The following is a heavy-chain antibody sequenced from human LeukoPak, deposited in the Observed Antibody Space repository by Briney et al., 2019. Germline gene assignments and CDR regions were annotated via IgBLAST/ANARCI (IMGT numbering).Heavy chain of an antibody. Sequence: GESLKIPCKGSGYSFTSYWIGWVRQMPGKGLEWMGIIYPGDSDTRYSPSFQGQVTISADKSISTAYLQWSSLRASDTAMYYCASSRAVAGTPLDYWGEGTLATVSS. CDR3: ASSRAVAGTPLDY. J-gene: IGHJ4*02. V-gene: IGHV5-51*01. D-gene: IGHD6-19*01. CDR2: IYPGDSDT. CDR1: GYSFTSYW.